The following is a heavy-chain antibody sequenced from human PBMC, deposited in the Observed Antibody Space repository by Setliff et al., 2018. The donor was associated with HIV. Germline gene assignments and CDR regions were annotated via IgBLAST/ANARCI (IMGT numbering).Heavy chain of an antibody. J-gene: IGHJ4*02. V-gene: IGHV3-66*01. CDR1: GSTFGSYA. Sequence: PGGSLRLSCTASGSTFGSYAMSWVRQAPGKGLEWVSVIYSGGSTYYADSVKGRFTISSDNSKNTLYLQMNSLRAEDTAVYYCARDPPLLTTQTLYYWGQGTLVTVSS. CDR3: ARDPPLLTTQTLYY. D-gene: IGHD3-9*01. CDR2: IYSGGST.